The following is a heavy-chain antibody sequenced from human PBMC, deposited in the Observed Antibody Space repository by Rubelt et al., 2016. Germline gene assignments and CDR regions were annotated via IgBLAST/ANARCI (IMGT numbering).Heavy chain of an antibody. CDR2: IYYSGST. CDR1: GGSISSSSYY. V-gene: IGHV4-39*01. J-gene: IGHJ4*02. D-gene: IGHD3-3*01. Sequence: QVQLQESGPGLVKPSETLSLTCTVSGGSISSSSYYWGWIRQPPGKGLEWIGSIYYSGSTYYNPSLKSRFTISVDTSKNQFSLKLSSVTAADTAVYYCARRGAIFGVVIYFDYWGQGTLVTVSS. CDR3: ARRGAIFGVVIYFDY.